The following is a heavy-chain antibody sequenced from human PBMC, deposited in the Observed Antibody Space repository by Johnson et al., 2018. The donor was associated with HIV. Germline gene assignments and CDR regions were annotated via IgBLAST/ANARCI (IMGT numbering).Heavy chain of an antibody. CDR2: ISYDGSNK. J-gene: IGHJ3*02. CDR1: GFTFSSYA. CDR3: ARDGGYSYGDAFDS. V-gene: IGHV3-30-3*01. D-gene: IGHD5-18*01. Sequence: QVQLVESGGGVVQPGRSLRLSCAASGFTFSSYAMHWVRQAPGKGLEWVAVISYDGSNKYYADSVKGRFTISRDNSKNTLYRQMNSLRAEDTAVYYCARDGGYSYGDAFDSWGQGTMVTVSS.